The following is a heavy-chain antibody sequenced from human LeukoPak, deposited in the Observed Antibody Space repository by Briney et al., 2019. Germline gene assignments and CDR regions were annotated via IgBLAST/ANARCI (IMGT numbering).Heavy chain of an antibody. V-gene: IGHV3-9*01. J-gene: IGHJ4*02. CDR3: AKEVGTFDY. CDR1: GFTFDDYA. D-gene: IGHD4-23*01. Sequence: GRSLRLSCAASGFTFDDYAMHWVRQVPGKGRGWVSGISWNSGSIGYGDSVKGRFTISRDNAKNSLYLQMNSLRVEDTALYYCAKEVGTFDYWGQGTLVTVSS. CDR2: ISWNSGSI.